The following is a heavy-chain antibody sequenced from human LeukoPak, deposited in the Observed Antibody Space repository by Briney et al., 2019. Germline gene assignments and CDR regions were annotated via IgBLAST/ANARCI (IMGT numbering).Heavy chain of an antibody. CDR3: AKDATPYGSGRHYFDY. D-gene: IGHD3-10*01. V-gene: IGHV3-23*01. Sequence: PGGSLRLSCAASGFTFSSYAMSWVRQAPGKGLEWVSAISGSGGSTYYADSVKGRFTISRDNSKNTLYPQMNSLRAEDTAVYYCAKDATPYGSGRHYFDYWGQGTLVTVSS. J-gene: IGHJ4*02. CDR1: GFTFSSYA. CDR2: ISGSGGST.